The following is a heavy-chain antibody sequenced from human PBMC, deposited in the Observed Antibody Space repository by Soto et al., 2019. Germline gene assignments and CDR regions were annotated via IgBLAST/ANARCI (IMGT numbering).Heavy chain of an antibody. V-gene: IGHV4-39*01. Sequence: SETLSLTCTVSGGSFSRSSYYWGWIRQPPGKGLEWIGSMYYSGGTFYNPSLKSRVTLSVDASKIQFSLKLSSVTAADTAVYYCARQGDKGRAFDIWGQGTMVTVSS. CDR3: ARQGDKGRAFDI. CDR2: MYYSGGT. J-gene: IGHJ3*02. D-gene: IGHD1-26*01. CDR1: GGSFSRSSYY.